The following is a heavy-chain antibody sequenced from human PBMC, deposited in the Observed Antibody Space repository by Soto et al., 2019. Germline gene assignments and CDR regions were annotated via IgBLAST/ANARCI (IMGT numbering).Heavy chain of an antibody. J-gene: IGHJ6*02. CDR3: ARGFGGTIFGVVTNFYYYAMDV. CDR1: GGSFSGYY. CDR2: INRGGDT. D-gene: IGHD3-3*01. V-gene: IGHV4-34*01. Sequence: SETLSVACVVYGGSFSGYYWSWVRQPPGKGLEWIGEINRGGDTNYNPSLKSRVTLSVDPSKNQFSLELSSVTAADTAVYYCARGFGGTIFGVVTNFYYYAMDVWGQGTTVTAP.